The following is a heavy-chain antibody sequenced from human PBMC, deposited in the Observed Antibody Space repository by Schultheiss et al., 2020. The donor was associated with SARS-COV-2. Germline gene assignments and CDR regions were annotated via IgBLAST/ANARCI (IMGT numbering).Heavy chain of an antibody. CDR2: IYYSGST. J-gene: IGHJ4*02. D-gene: IGHD6-6*01. Sequence: SETLSLTCTVSGGSVSSGSYYWTWIRQPPGKGLEWIGYIYYSGSTNYNPSLKSRVTISVDTSKNQFSLKLSSVTAADTAVYYCARASIAARLLPFDYWGQGTLVTVSS. CDR3: ARASIAARLLPFDY. V-gene: IGHV4-61*01. CDR1: GGSVSSGSYY.